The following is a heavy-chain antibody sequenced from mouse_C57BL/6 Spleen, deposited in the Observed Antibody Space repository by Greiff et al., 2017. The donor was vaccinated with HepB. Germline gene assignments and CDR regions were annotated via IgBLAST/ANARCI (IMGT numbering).Heavy chain of an antibody. CDR1: GYTFTDYN. J-gene: IGHJ3*01. CDR3: ARVSSQAWFAY. V-gene: IGHV1-18*01. Sequence: EVQLQESGPELVKPGASVKLPCKASGYTFTDYNMDWVKQSHGKSLEWIGDINPNNGGTIYNQKFKGKATLTVDKSSSTAYMELRSLTSEDTAVYYCARVSSQAWFAYWGQGTLVTVSA. CDR2: INPNNGGT. D-gene: IGHD1-1*01.